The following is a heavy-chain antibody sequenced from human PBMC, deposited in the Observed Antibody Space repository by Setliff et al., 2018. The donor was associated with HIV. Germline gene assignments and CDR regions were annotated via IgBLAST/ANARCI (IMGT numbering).Heavy chain of an antibody. CDR2: IYSSGNT. D-gene: IGHD5-12*01. Sequence: LSLTCTVSGGSISTSSYYWGWIRQPPGKGLEWIGSIYSSGNTYYSPSLTNRVSMSVDTSKNQFSLNLSSVTAADTGVYYCARLFQWMSYSFDIWGQGTMVTVS. CDR3: ARLFQWMSYSFDI. CDR1: GGSISTSSYY. V-gene: IGHV4-39*01. J-gene: IGHJ3*02.